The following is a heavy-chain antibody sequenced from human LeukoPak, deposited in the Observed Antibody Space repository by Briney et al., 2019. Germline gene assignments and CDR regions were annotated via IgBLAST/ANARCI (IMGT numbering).Heavy chain of an antibody. CDR1: GFTFGDYT. V-gene: IGHV3-49*04. CDR2: IRSKAFGGTT. D-gene: IGHD6-13*01. CDR3: TRDWARIAAAGTAAFDI. Sequence: GGSLRLSCTASGFTFGDYTMSWARQAPEKGLEWVGFIRSKAFGGTTEYAASAKGRFTISRDDSKSIAYLQMNSLKTEDTAVYYCTRDWARIAAAGTAAFDIWGQGTMVTVSS. J-gene: IGHJ3*02.